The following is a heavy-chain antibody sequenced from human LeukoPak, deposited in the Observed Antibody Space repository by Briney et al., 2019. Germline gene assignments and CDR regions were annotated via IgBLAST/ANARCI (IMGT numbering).Heavy chain of an antibody. V-gene: IGHV3-21*01. J-gene: IGHJ3*02. Sequence: GGSLRLSCAASGFTFSSYSMNWVRQAPGKGLEWVSSISSSSRYIYYADSVKGRFTISRDNAKNSLYLQMNSLRAEDTAVYYCARDRGTAFDIWGQGTMVTVSS. CDR1: GFTFSSYS. D-gene: IGHD1-1*01. CDR3: ARDRGTAFDI. CDR2: ISSSSRYI.